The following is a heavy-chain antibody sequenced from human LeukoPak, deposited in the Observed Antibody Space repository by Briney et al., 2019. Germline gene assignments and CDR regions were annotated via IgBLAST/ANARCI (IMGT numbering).Heavy chain of an antibody. D-gene: IGHD5-12*01. J-gene: IGHJ4*02. CDR2: MNPNSGNT. CDR3: ARGSIVATTEFDY. Sequence: SVKVSCKASGYTFTSYDINWVPQATGQGREWMGWMNPNSGNTGYAQKFQGRVTITRNTSISTAYMELSSLRSEDTAVYYCARGSIVATTEFDYWGQGTLVTVSS. V-gene: IGHV1-8*03. CDR1: GYTFTSYD.